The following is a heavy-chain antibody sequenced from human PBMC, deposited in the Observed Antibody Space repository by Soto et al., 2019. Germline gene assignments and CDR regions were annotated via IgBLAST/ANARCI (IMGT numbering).Heavy chain of an antibody. CDR3: ARPAEQWLVNG. CDR2: ISYDGSNK. V-gene: IGHV3-30*03. CDR1: GFTFSSYG. Sequence: LRLSCAASGFTFSSYGMHWVRQAPGKGLEWVAVISYDGSNKYYADSVKGRFTISRDNSKNTLYLQMNSLRAEDTAVYYCARPAEQWLVNGWGQGTLVTVSS. D-gene: IGHD6-19*01. J-gene: IGHJ4*02.